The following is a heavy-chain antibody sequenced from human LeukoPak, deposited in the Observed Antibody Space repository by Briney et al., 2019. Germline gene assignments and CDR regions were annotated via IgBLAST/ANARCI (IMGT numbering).Heavy chain of an antibody. CDR2: ISSSSSYI. J-gene: IGHJ3*02. CDR3: AKGGSYQILYDAFDI. D-gene: IGHD2-15*01. Sequence: GGSLRLSCAASGFTFSSYSMNWVRQAPGKGLEWVSSISSSSSYIYYADSVKGRFTISRDNSKNTLHLQVNSPRAEDTAIYYCAKGGSYQILYDAFDIWGQGTMVTVSS. CDR1: GFTFSSYS. V-gene: IGHV3-21*04.